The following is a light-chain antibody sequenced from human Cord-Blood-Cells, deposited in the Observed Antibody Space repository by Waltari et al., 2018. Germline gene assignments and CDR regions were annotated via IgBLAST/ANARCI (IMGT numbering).Light chain of an antibody. J-gene: IGKJ5*01. CDR1: QSISSY. V-gene: IGKV1-39*01. CDR3: QQSYSTSIT. Sequence: DIQMTQSPSSLSASVGDRVTITCRASQSISSYLNWYQQKPGKAPKLLIYAASSLQSGVPLRFSGSGSGTDFTLTLRRLQPEDFATYYCQQSYSTSITFGQGTRLEIK. CDR2: AAS.